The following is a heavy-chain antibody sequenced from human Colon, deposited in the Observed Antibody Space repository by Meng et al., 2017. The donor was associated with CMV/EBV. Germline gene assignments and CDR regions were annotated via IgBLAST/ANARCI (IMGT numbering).Heavy chain of an antibody. CDR2: IYYSGST. Sequence: SETLSLTCTVSGGSLNSNYYWGWIRQSPEKGLEWIGNIYYSGSTYYNPSLKSRVTISVDTSKNQFSLKLTSVTAADTAVYYCARQGGSRFDPWGQGTLVTVSS. CDR1: GGSLNSNYY. CDR3: ARQGGSRFDP. V-gene: IGHV4-39*01. D-gene: IGHD2-15*01. J-gene: IGHJ5*02.